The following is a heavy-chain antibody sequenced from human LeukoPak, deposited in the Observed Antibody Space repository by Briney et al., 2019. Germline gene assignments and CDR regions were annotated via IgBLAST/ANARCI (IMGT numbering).Heavy chain of an antibody. CDR2: ISNNGGYT. D-gene: IGHD2-15*01. CDR1: GFTFSSSA. Sequence: LAGGSLRLSCAASGFTFSSSAMSWVRQAPGKGLEWVSAISNNGGYTYYADSVQGRLTISRDNSKSTLCLQMNSLRAEDTAVYYCAKQLGYCSDGSCYFPYWGQGTLATVSS. CDR3: AKQLGYCSDGSCYFPY. V-gene: IGHV3-23*01. J-gene: IGHJ4*02.